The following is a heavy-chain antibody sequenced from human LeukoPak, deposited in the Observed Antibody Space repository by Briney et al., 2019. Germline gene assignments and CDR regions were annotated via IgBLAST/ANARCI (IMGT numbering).Heavy chain of an antibody. D-gene: IGHD2-2*01. CDR3: ASTLVVPAAIPYYYYYYMDV. Sequence: TASETLSLTCTVSGGSISSSSYYWGWIRQPPGKGLEWIGSIYYSGSTYYNPSLKSRVTTSVDTSKNQFSLKLSSVTAADTAVYYCASTLVVPAAIPYYYYYYMDVWGKGTTVTVSS. J-gene: IGHJ6*03. V-gene: IGHV4-39*01. CDR2: IYYSGST. CDR1: GGSISSSSYY.